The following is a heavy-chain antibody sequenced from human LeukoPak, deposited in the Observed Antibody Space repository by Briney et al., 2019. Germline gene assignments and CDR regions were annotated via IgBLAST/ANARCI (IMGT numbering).Heavy chain of an antibody. CDR2: INHSGST. CDR3: ARDLGLGAVTN. D-gene: IGHD3-16*01. Sequence: SQTLSLTCTVSGGSISSGGYYWSWIRQPPGKGLEWIGEINHSGSTNYNPSLKSRVTISVDRSRNQFSLKLSSVTAADTAVYYCARDLGLGAVTNWGQGTLVTVSS. CDR1: GGSISSGGYY. J-gene: IGHJ4*02. V-gene: IGHV4-30-2*01.